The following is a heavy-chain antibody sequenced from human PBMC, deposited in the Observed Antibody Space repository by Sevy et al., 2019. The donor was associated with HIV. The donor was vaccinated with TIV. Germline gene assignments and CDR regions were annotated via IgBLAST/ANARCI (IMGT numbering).Heavy chain of an antibody. V-gene: IGHV1-2*06. CDR1: GYIFTDYN. Sequence: ASVKVSCKATGYIFTDYNIHWVRQAPGQGLEWMGLINPDNGDTIYVQTFRGRVSVTTDTSVGTAYIELSGLTSDDTAVYYCVREIATVPTTLLSFGIWGQGTMVSASS. CDR3: VREIATVPTTLLSFGI. CDR2: INPDNGDT. D-gene: IGHD4-4*01. J-gene: IGHJ4*01.